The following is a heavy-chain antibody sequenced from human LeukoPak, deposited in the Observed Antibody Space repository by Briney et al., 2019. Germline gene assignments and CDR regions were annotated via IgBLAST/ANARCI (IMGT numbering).Heavy chain of an antibody. CDR1: GYTFSSYW. Sequence: GALRLSCVAPGYTFSSYWMSCVRQAPGEGLGWVAHIKQDGSEKYYVDSVKGRFTISRDNAKNSLYLQMNSLRAEDTAVYYCARESPTVFRKDAFDIWGQGTMVTVSS. J-gene: IGHJ3*02. V-gene: IGHV3-7*01. CDR2: IKQDGSEK. D-gene: IGHD4-4*01. CDR3: ARESPTVFRKDAFDI.